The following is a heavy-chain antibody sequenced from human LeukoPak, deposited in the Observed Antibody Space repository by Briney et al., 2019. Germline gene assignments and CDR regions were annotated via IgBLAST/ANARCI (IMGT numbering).Heavy chain of an antibody. D-gene: IGHD2-21*01. J-gene: IGHJ4*02. V-gene: IGHV4-59*01. CDR2: IYCSGST. CDR1: GGSISSYY. Sequence: PSETLSLTCTVSGGSISSYYWSWIRQPPGKGLEWIGYIYCSGSTNYNPSLKSRVTISVDTSKNQFSLKLSSVTAADTAVYYCARVGGAAEYYFDYWGQGTLVTVSS. CDR3: ARVGGAAEYYFDY.